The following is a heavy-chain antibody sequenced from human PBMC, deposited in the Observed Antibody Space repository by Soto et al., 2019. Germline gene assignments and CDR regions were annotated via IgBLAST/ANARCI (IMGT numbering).Heavy chain of an antibody. Sequence: PGGSLRLSCAASGFTFSDYYMSWIRQAPGKGLEWVSYISTGGSTISYADSVKGRFTISRDNAKNSLFLQLNSLRAEDTAVYYCARQRGYYAGSGLDYWGQGTLVTVSS. CDR3: ARQRGYYAGSGLDY. CDR2: ISTGGSTI. CDR1: GFTFSDYY. V-gene: IGHV3-11*01. D-gene: IGHD3-22*01. J-gene: IGHJ4*02.